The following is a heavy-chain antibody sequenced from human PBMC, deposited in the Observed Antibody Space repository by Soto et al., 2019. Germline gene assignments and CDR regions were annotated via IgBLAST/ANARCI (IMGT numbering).Heavy chain of an antibody. CDR3: ARLILPPMITFGGVIVTDAFDI. V-gene: IGHV4-39*01. CDR1: GGSISSSSYY. J-gene: IGHJ3*02. D-gene: IGHD3-16*02. CDR2: IYYSGGT. Sequence: SETLSLTCTVSGGSISSSSYYWGWIRQPPGKGLEWIGSIYYSGGTYYNPSLKSRVTISVDTSKNQFSLKLSSVTAADTAVYYCARLILPPMITFGGVIVTDAFDIWGQGTMVTV.